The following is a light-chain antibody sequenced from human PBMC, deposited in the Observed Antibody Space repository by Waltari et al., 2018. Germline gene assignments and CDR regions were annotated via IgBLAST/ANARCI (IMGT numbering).Light chain of an antibody. CDR2: YAS. J-gene: IGKJ4*01. V-gene: IGKV3-11*01. CDR1: QSVIRY. CDR3: QQRVNWPIT. Sequence: EIVLTQSPATLSLSPGERATLSCRASQSVIRYLVWYQQKPGQAPRLLIYYASNRATGIPARFSGSGSGTDYTLTISSLEAEDFAVYYCQQRVNWPITFGGGTKVEIK.